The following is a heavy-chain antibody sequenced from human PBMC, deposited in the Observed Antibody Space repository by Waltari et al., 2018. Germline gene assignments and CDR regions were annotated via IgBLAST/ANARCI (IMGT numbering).Heavy chain of an antibody. CDR1: GYTFTGYQ. D-gene: IGHD1-26*01. V-gene: IGHV1-2*02. CDR2: INPNSGGT. Sequence: QVHLVQSGAEVKKPGASVKVSCQASGYTFTGYQIHWVRQAPGQGLEWMGWINPNSGGTNYAQNFQGRVTITRDTSIRTAYIELSRLRSDDTAMYYCARDLVVGSGDYWGQGTLVTVSS. CDR3: ARDLVVGSGDY. J-gene: IGHJ4*02.